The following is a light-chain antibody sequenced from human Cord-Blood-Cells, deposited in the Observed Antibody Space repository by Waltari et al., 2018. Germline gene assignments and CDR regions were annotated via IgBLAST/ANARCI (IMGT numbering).Light chain of an antibody. CDR3: CSYAGSYTYV. V-gene: IGLV2-11*01. J-gene: IGLJ1*01. CDR2: DVS. CDR1: RSDVGGYNY. Sequence: QSALTPPRSVSGSPGQSVTISCTGTRSDVGGYNYVSWYQQHPGKAPKLMIYDVSKRPSGVPDRFSGSKSGNTASLTISGLQAEDEADYYCCSYAGSYTYVFGTGTKVTVL.